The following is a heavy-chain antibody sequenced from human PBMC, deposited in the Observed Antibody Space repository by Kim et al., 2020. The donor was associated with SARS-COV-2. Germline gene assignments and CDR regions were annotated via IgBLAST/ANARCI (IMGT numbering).Heavy chain of an antibody. CDR3: ARGRFCSGASCYTQ. J-gene: IGHJ4*02. D-gene: IGHD2-15*01. CDR1: GGSISSGSYY. V-gene: IGHV4-39*07. CDR2: IFYSGST. Sequence: SETLSLTCTVSGGSISSGSYYEGWIRQPPGKGLEWIGTIFYSGSTYYNPSLKTRVTISVDTSKNQFSLKLNSVTAADTAVYYCARGRFCSGASCYTQWGQGTLVTVSS.